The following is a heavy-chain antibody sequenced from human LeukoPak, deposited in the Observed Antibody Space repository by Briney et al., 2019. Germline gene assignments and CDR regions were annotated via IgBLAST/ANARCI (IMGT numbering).Heavy chain of an antibody. V-gene: IGHV3-23*01. D-gene: IGHD5-12*01. CDR3: ARNRPAGYAYGFELQH. CDR2: ISGSGGAT. Sequence: PGESLRLSCAASGFTFTSYAMNWVRQAPGKGLEWVAAISGSGGATYYADSVKGRFTISRDNSGNTVFLQMDSLRADDTAAYCARNRPAGYAYGFELQHWGQGTLVTVSS. CDR1: GFTFTSYA. J-gene: IGHJ1*01.